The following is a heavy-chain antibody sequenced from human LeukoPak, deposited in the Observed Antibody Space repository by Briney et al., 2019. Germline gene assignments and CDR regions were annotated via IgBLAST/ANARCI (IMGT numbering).Heavy chain of an antibody. CDR3: ARGLSLQYCSGTSCYPVPYNWFDP. Sequence: ASVKVSCKASGYTFTSYDINWVRQATGQGLEWMGWMNPNSGNTGYAQKFQGRVTITRNTSISTAYMELSSLRSEDTAVYYCARGLSLQYCSGTSCYPVPYNWFDPWGQGTLVTVSS. CDR2: MNPNSGNT. V-gene: IGHV1-8*03. D-gene: IGHD2-2*01. CDR1: GYTFTSYD. J-gene: IGHJ5*02.